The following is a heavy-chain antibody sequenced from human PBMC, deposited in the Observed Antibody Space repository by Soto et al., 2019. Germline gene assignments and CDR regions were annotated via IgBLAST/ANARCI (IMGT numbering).Heavy chain of an antibody. CDR2: ISSSSSTI. CDR3: ARRGPRYYDFNGDYYYGMDV. D-gene: IGHD3-3*01. J-gene: IGHJ6*02. V-gene: IGHV3-48*02. Sequence: EWVSYISSSSSTIYYADSVKGRFTISRDNAKNSLYLQMNSLRDEDTAVYYCARRGPRYYDFNGDYYYGMDVWGQGTTVTVSS.